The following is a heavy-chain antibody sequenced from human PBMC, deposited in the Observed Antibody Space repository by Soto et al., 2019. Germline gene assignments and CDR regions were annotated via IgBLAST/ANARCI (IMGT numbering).Heavy chain of an antibody. V-gene: IGHV4-34*09. Sequence: PSETLSLTCAVYGGSFSDYSWSWIRQPPGKGLAWIGEISHSGGSNYNPSLKSRVSMSVDTSQNQFSLILASVTAADTAVYYCARALVTDYNSRDYHYYFAMDVWGQGTSVTVSS. CDR1: GGSFSDYS. J-gene: IGHJ6*02. D-gene: IGHD3-22*01. CDR3: ARALVTDYNSRDYHYYFAMDV. CDR2: ISHSGGS.